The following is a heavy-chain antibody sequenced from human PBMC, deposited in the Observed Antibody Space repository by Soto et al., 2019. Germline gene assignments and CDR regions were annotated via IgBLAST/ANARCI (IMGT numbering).Heavy chain of an antibody. CDR3: ADSPKYQYYDGMDS. Sequence: QVQLVQSGAEVKKPGASVKVSCTDSGYTLTELSMQLVRQAPGKGRERMGGFDPEDGETVYAQKLQGRVTMTEDTSTDTAYMERSSLRSDDTAVYYCADSPKYQYYDGMDSWGQGTTVTASS. V-gene: IGHV1-24*01. J-gene: IGHJ6*02. CDR2: FDPEDGET. CDR1: GYTLTELS. D-gene: IGHD2-2*01.